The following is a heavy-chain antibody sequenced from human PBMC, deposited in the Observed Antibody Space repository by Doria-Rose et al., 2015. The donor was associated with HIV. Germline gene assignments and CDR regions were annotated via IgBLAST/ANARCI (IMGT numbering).Heavy chain of an antibody. CDR3: ARGAPLVGAIGGRFDF. CDR2: INPSGGST. Sequence: QVQLVQSGTEVKKPGASVKVSCKAAGNTLSNYYIHWVRQAPGQGLEWLGEINPSGGSTSYSQKFQGRLSITWDTSTRTVYMDLRSLRSEDTAVYYCARGAPLVGAIGGRFDFWGQGTLVTVSS. V-gene: IGHV1-46*01. D-gene: IGHD1-26*01. J-gene: IGHJ4*02. CDR1: GNTLSNYY.